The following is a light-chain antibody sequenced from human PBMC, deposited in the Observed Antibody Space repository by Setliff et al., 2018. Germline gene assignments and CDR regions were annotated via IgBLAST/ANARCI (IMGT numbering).Light chain of an antibody. CDR1: SSDVGGYNY. V-gene: IGLV2-14*03. Sequence: SALTQPRSVSGSHGQSVTISCTGTSSDVGGYNYVSWYQQHPGKAPNLMIYDVNNRPSGISNRFSGSKSGNTASLTISGLQADDEADYYCCSHTTSSTWVFGGGTKVTVL. CDR3: CSHTTSSTWV. CDR2: DVN. J-gene: IGLJ3*02.